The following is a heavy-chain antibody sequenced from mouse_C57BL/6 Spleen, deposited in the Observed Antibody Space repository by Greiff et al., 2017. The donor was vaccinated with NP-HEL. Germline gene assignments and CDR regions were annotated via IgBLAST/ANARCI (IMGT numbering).Heavy chain of an antibody. Sequence: EVLLVESGAELVKPGASVKLSCTASGFNINDYYMHWVKQRPEQGLEWIGRIDPEDGETKYAPKFKGKATITADTSSNTAYLQLSSLTSEDTAVYYCARNDGYDWYFDDWGTGTTVTVSS. CDR3: ARNDGYDWYFDD. D-gene: IGHD2-3*01. J-gene: IGHJ1*03. CDR2: IDPEDGET. V-gene: IGHV14-2*01. CDR1: GFNINDYY.